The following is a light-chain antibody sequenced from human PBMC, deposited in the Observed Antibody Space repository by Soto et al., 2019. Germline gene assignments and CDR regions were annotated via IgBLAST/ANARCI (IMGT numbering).Light chain of an antibody. CDR3: QQSFSTLWT. V-gene: IGKV1-39*01. J-gene: IGKJ1*01. CDR2: TAS. CDR1: QSISWY. Sequence: DIQMTQSPSSLSASVGDRVTITCRASQSISWYLNWYQQKPGKAPKLLIYTASSLQSGVPSRFSGSGSGTDFTLTITSLQPEDFATYYCQQSFSTLWTLGQGTKVDIK.